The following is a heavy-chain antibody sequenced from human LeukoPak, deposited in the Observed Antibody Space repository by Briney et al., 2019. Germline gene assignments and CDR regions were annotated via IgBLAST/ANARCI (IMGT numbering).Heavy chain of an antibody. Sequence: GGSLRLSCAASGFTFSHFAMRWVRQAPGEGLEWVSSITGSGGRIYYADSLKGRFTISRDNSKNTVYLQMNSLRAEDTAVYYCTRENRPFCPFAYWGQGVLVTVSS. D-gene: IGHD2/OR15-2a*01. CDR1: GFTFSHFA. V-gene: IGHV3-23*01. CDR3: TRENRPFCPFAY. CDR2: ITGSGGRI. J-gene: IGHJ4*02.